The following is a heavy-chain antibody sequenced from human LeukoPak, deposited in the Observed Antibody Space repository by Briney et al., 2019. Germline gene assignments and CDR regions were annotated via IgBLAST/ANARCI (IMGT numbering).Heavy chain of an antibody. CDR3: ASGVRDYYYMDV. Sequence: ASVKVSCKASGYTFTSYYMHWVRQAPGQGLEWMGIINPSGGSTSYAQKFQGRVTMTRDTSTSTVYMELSSLRSEDTAVYYCASGVRDYYYMDVWGKGTTVTISS. CDR2: INPSGGST. CDR1: GYTFTSYY. D-gene: IGHD2-8*01. J-gene: IGHJ6*03. V-gene: IGHV1-46*01.